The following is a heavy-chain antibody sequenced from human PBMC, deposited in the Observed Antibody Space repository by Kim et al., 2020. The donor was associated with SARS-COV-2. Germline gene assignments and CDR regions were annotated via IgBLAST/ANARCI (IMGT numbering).Heavy chain of an antibody. Sequence: GGSLRLSCAASGFTFSSYWMSWVRQAPGKGLEWVANIKQDGSEKYYVDSVKGRFTISRDNAKNSLYLQMNSLRAEDAAVYYCARDRIAARPTTGLYYYYGMDVWGQGTTVTVAS. V-gene: IGHV3-7*03. CDR2: IKQDGSEK. D-gene: IGHD6-6*01. J-gene: IGHJ6*02. CDR3: ARDRIAARPTTGLYYYYGMDV. CDR1: GFTFSSYW.